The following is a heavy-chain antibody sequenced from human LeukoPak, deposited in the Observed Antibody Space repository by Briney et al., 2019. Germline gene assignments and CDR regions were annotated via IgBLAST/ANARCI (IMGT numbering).Heavy chain of an antibody. CDR1: GFTFTNYA. D-gene: IGHD6-19*01. V-gene: IGHV3-23*01. Sequence: GGSLRLSCAASGFTFTNYAMSWVRLAPGKGLEWVSTISGSGGSTHYADSVKGRFTISRDNSENTLYLQMNSLRAEDTAVYYCAKGSAAVVLDYWGQGTLVTVFS. CDR2: ISGSGGST. CDR3: AKGSAAVVLDY. J-gene: IGHJ4*02.